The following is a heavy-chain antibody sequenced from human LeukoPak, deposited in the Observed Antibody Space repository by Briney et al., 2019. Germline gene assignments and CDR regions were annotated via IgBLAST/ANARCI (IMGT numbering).Heavy chain of an antibody. CDR3: ATDPVVRRAYYYGMDV. J-gene: IGHJ6*02. CDR1: GYTLTELS. Sequence: GASVKVSCKVSGYTLTELSMHWVRQAPGRGLEWMGGFDPEDGETIYAQKFQGRVTMTEDTSTDTAYMELSSLRSEDTAVYYCATDPVVRRAYYYGMDVWGQGTTVTVSS. D-gene: IGHD3-10*01. CDR2: FDPEDGET. V-gene: IGHV1-24*01.